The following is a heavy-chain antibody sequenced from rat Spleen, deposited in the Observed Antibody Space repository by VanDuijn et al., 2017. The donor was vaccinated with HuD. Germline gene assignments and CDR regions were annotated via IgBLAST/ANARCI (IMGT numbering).Heavy chain of an antibody. CDR3: AKDGEFITTVPDYFDY. D-gene: IGHD1-1*01. V-gene: IGHV5-20*01. CDR2: ISYDGGNT. J-gene: IGHJ2*01. CDR1: GFTFSSFA. Sequence: EVQLVESGGGLVQPGRSMKLSCAASGFTFSSFAMAWVRQAPTKGLEWVASISYDGGNTYYRDSVKGRFTISRDNAKSSLYLQMDSLRSEDTSTYYCAKDGEFITTVPDYFDYWGQGVMVTVSS.